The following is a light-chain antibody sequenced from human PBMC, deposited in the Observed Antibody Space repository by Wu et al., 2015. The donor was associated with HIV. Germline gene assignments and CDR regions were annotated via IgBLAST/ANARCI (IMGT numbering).Light chain of an antibody. CDR2: ATS. J-gene: IGKJ1*01. Sequence: DIQMTQSPSSLSASVGDRVTITCRASQDISKYLAWYQQIPGKLPKLLIYATSTLQSGVPSRFSGSRSGTDFTLTISSLQPEDVATYYCQKYNTAPWTFGQGTKVEMK. CDR3: QKYNTAPWT. CDR1: QDISKY. V-gene: IGKV1-27*01.